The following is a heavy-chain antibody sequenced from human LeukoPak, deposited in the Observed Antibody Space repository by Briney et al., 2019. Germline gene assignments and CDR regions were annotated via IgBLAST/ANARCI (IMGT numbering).Heavy chain of an antibody. Sequence: ASVKVSCKASGYTFTGYYMHWVRQAPGQGLEWMGWINPNSGGTNYAQKFQGRVTMTRDTSISTAYMELSRLRSDDTAVYYCAIIARGYSYGEPSDYWGQGTLVTVSS. CDR3: AIIARGYSYGEPSDY. V-gene: IGHV1-2*02. D-gene: IGHD5-18*01. J-gene: IGHJ4*02. CDR2: INPNSGGT. CDR1: GYTFTGYY.